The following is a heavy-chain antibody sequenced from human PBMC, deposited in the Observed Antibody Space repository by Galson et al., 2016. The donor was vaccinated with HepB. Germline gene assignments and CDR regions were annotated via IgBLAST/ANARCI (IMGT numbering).Heavy chain of an antibody. V-gene: IGHV1-18*04. CDR3: ARTSRFRADFLTGDY. D-gene: IGHD2/OR15-2a*01. J-gene: IGHJ4*02. Sequence: SVKVSCKASGYIFTSYNMHWVRQAPGQGLEWMGWIGVYNGDRNYAQKFQGRVIMTTDTSTTTASLELRSLRSDDTAVYFCARTSRFRADFLTGDYWGQGTLVTVSS. CDR1: GYIFTSYN. CDR2: IGVYNGDR.